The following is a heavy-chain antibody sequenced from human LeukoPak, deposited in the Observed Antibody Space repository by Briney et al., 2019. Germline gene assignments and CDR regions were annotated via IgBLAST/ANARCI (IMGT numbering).Heavy chain of an antibody. J-gene: IGHJ4*02. CDR3: ARDLATIDGIAWYYFEN. CDR2: TNPNTGGT. CDR1: GYTFADHY. V-gene: IGHV1-2*02. D-gene: IGHD5-12*01. Sequence: ASVKVSCKASGYTFADHYIHWVRQAPGQGFEWMGWTNPNTGGTDYAQKFQDRIALTSYTSISTVYMELNRLESDDTALYYCARDLATIDGIAWYYFENWGRGTLVTVS.